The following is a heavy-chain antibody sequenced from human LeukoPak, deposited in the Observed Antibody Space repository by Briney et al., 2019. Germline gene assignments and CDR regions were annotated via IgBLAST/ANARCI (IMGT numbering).Heavy chain of an antibody. D-gene: IGHD4-17*01. CDR2: IYYSGST. CDR3: AGADRHDCGEDY. CDR1: GYSISTGYY. Sequence: SETLSLTCTVSGYSISTGYYWGWIRQPPGKGLEWIGYIYYSGSTNYNPSLKSRVTISVDTSKNQFSLKLSSVTAADTAFYYCAGADRHDCGEDYWGQGTLVTVSS. V-gene: IGHV4-61*05. J-gene: IGHJ4*02.